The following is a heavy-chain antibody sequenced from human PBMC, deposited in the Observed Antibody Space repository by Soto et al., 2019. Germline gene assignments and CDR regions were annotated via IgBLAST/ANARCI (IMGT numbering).Heavy chain of an antibody. D-gene: IGHD5-12*01. Sequence: RTLSLTCAISGHSVSSNRGAWNWIRQSPSRDLEWLGRTYYRSKWYNEYGLSVKSRITINADTCKNQFSIQLNSVTPEDAAVYYWARWDHGYRDLDVWGLGTTVTVPS. CDR3: ARWDHGYRDLDV. CDR2: TYYRSKWYN. CDR1: GHSVSSNRGA. V-gene: IGHV6-1*01. J-gene: IGHJ6*01.